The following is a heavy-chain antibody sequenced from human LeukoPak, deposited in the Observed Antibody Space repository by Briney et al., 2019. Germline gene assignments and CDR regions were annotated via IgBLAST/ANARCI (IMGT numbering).Heavy chain of an antibody. J-gene: IGHJ4*02. CDR1: GGSISSSSYY. V-gene: IGHV4-39*01. D-gene: IGHD2-15*01. CDR3: ARQLCSGGSCSPDY. Sequence: SETLSLTCTVSGGSISSSSYYWGWIRQPPGKGLEWIGSIYYSGSTYYNPSLKSRVTISVDTSKNQFSLKLSSVTAADTAVYYCARQLCSGGSCSPDYWGQETLVTVSS. CDR2: IYYSGST.